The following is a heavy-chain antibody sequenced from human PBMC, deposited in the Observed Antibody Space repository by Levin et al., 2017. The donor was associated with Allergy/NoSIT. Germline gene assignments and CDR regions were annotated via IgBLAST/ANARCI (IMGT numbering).Heavy chain of an antibody. CDR1: GYSFTSYW. V-gene: IGHV5-51*01. CDR2: IFPRDSDT. D-gene: IGHD4-23*01. CDR3: ARRDSDGSNSFDY. Sequence: PGESLKISCQASGYSFTSYWFGWVRQRPGKGLEWMGLIFPRDSDTRVSPSFQGQIIMSVDKSISTAYLQWSSLKASDSAMYYCARRDSDGSNSFDYWGQGTLVTVSS. J-gene: IGHJ4*02.